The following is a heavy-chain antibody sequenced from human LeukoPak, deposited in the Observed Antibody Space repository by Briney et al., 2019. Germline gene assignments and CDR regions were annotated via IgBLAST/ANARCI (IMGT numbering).Heavy chain of an antibody. Sequence: SETLSLTCTVSGGSIGNYYWSWIRQPPGKGLEWIGYIYYTGSTNYNPSLKSRVTISVDTSKNQLSLRLTSVTAADTAVYYCARVGYYDSSGYRGYYYYYYMDVWGKGTTVTVSS. D-gene: IGHD3-22*01. CDR3: ARVGYYDSSGYRGYYYYYYMDV. CDR2: IYYTGST. CDR1: GGSIGNYY. J-gene: IGHJ6*03. V-gene: IGHV4-59*08.